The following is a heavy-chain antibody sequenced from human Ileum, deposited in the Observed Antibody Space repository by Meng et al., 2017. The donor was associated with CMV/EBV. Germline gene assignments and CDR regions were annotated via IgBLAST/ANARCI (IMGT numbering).Heavy chain of an antibody. CDR1: GFTFSGYW. D-gene: IGHD3-22*01. V-gene: IGHV3-74*01. J-gene: IGHJ4*02. Sequence: GGSLRLSCAASGFTFSGYWMHWVRQGPGKGLEWVSRIMGDGSYANYADSVQGRFTLSRDNAKDTLFLQMNSLRGEDTAVYYCARYTYDNGGDYWGQGTLVTVSS. CDR2: IMGDGSYA. CDR3: ARYTYDNGGDY.